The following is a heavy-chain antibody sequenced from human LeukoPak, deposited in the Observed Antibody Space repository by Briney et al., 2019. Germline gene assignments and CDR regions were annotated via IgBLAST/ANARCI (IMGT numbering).Heavy chain of an antibody. CDR2: MNPNSGNT. Sequence: ASVKVSCKASGYTFTNYDINWVRQATGQGLEWMGYMNPNSGNTGYAQKFRGRVTITKDTSISTAYMELYSLRSEDTAVYYCAREGFDYWGQGTLVTVSS. J-gene: IGHJ4*02. CDR3: AREGFDY. CDR1: GYTFTNYD. V-gene: IGHV1-8*03.